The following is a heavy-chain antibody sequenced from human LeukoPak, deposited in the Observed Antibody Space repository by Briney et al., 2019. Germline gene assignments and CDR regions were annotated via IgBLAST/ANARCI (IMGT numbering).Heavy chain of an antibody. J-gene: IGHJ4*02. CDR3: ARDALVLSHFIDY. CDR1: GFTFSSYA. Sequence: PGGSLRLSCAASGFTFSSYAMSWVRQAPGKGLEWVAVIWYDGSNKYYADSVKGRFTISRDNSKNTLYLQMNSLRAEDTAVYYCARDALVLSHFIDYWGQGTLVTVSS. CDR2: IWYDGSNK. D-gene: IGHD6-6*01. V-gene: IGHV3-33*08.